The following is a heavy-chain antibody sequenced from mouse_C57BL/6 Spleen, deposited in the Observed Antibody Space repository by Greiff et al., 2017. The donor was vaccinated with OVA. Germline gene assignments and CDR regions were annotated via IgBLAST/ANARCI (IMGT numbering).Heavy chain of an antibody. CDR3: ARDPSYDYDGYYFDY. V-gene: IGHV3-6*01. CDR2: ISYDGSN. J-gene: IGHJ2*01. CDR1: GYSITSGYY. D-gene: IGHD2-4*01. Sequence: EVKLVESGPGLVKPSQSLSLTCSVTGYSITSGYYWNWIRQFPGNKLEWMGYISYDGSNNYNPSLKNRISITRDTSKNQFFLKLNSVTTEYTATYYCARDPSYDYDGYYFDYWGQGTTLTVSS.